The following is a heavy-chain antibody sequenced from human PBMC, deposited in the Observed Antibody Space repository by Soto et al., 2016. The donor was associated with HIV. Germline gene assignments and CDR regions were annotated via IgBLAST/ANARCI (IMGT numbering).Heavy chain of an antibody. J-gene: IGHJ4*02. CDR2: IYSGGST. Sequence: EVQLVETGGGLIQPGGSLRLSCAASGFTVSSIYMTWVRQAPGKGLDWVSTIYSGGSTGYADSVKGRFTISRDNSKNTLYLQMSSLRVEDTAIYYCASGFPVAGTTAFDYWGRGTLVHRLL. V-gene: IGHV3-53*02. CDR1: GFTVSSIY. D-gene: IGHD1-1*01. CDR3: ASGFPVAGTTAFDY.